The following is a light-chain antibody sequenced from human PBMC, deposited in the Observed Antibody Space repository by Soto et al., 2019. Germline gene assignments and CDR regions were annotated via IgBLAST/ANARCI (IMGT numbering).Light chain of an antibody. J-gene: IGKJ3*01. Sequence: DIQMTQSPSSVSASVGDRVTITCRASQGISSWLTWYQQKPGKAPKLLIYAASSLQSGVPSRFSGSGSGTDFDFTISSIQLEPFEIYYYQQANSYTPFTFGPGTKVEIK. CDR3: QQANSYTPFT. V-gene: IGKV1-12*01. CDR2: AAS. CDR1: QGISSW.